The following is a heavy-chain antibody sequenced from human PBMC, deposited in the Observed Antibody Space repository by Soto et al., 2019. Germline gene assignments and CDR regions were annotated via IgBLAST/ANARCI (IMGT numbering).Heavy chain of an antibody. CDR1: VFTFSSYG. CDR3: AKSRRGSSGWYFSDY. D-gene: IGHD6-19*01. V-gene: IGHV3-23*01. Sequence: WGSLRLSCSASVFTFSSYGMSWFRQAPGKGLEWVSATAGSGGSTYYADSVKGRFTMSRNNSKNTLYLQMNSLRAEDTAVYYCAKSRRGSSGWYFSDYWGQGTLVTVSS. J-gene: IGHJ4*02. CDR2: TAGSGGST.